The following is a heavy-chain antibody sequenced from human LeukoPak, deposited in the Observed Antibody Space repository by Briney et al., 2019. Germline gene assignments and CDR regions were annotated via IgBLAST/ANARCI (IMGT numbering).Heavy chain of an antibody. CDR1: GFTFSSYA. D-gene: IGHD3-3*01. Sequence: GGSLRLSGAGSGFTFSSYAMSWVRQAPGKGLEWVSAISGSGGSTYYADSVKGRFTISRDNSKNTLYLQMNSLRAEDTAVYYCAKREYDFWSGYYYYYYGMDVWGQGTTVTVSS. CDR2: ISGSGGST. CDR3: AKREYDFWSGYYYYYYGMDV. J-gene: IGHJ6*02. V-gene: IGHV3-23*01.